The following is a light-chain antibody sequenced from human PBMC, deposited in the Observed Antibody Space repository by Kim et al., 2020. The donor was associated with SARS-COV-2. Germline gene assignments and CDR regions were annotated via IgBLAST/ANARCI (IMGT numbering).Light chain of an antibody. CDR3: GSRDTNHNVI. Sequence: SSELTQDPAVSVALGQTVRITCQGDSLRSYYATWYQQRPGQAPMLDIYGKNNRPSEIPDRFSGSSSGNTASLTITGAQAEDEADYYCGSRDTNHNVIFGG. CDR1: SLRSYY. J-gene: IGLJ2*01. V-gene: IGLV3-19*01. CDR2: GKN.